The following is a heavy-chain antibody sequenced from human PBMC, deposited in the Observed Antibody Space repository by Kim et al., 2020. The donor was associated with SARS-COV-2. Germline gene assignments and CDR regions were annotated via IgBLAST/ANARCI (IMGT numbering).Heavy chain of an antibody. J-gene: IGHJ4*02. V-gene: IGHV3-23*01. CDR3: AKTPYSTSAGTGLDY. D-gene: IGHD6-6*01. Sequence: SFKGRFTSSRDNSKNTLYLQRNSLRAEDTAVYYCAKTPYSTSAGTGLDYWGQGTLVTVSS.